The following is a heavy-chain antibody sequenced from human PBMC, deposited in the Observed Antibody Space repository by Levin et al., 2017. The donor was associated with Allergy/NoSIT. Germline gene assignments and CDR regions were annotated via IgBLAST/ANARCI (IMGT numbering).Heavy chain of an antibody. CDR1: GGSFRDSH. Sequence: SQTLSLTCAVYGGSFRDSHWNWIRQPPGKGLEWIGEINGSGSTNYNPSLRSRVTISVDTSKKQFSLKVTSVTAADTAMYYCARGRLFCSGGSCYWSHYFDYWGQGTLVTVSS. CDR2: INGSGST. D-gene: IGHD2-15*01. V-gene: IGHV4-34*01. J-gene: IGHJ4*02. CDR3: ARGRLFCSGGSCYWSHYFDY.